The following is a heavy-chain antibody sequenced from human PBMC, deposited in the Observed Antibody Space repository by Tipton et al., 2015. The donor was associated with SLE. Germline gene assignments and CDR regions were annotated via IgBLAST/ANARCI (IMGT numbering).Heavy chain of an antibody. CDR1: GFTFDDYA. CDR3: AKDIYGGDNSFYYGMDV. D-gene: IGHD2-21*02. J-gene: IGHJ6*02. Sequence: RSLRLSCAASGFTFDDYAMHWVRQAPGKGLEWVSGISWNSGSMDYADSVKGRFTISRDNAKNSVYLQMNSLRAEDTALYYCAKDIYGGDNSFYYGMDVWGQGTTLTVSS. CDR2: ISWNSGSM. V-gene: IGHV3-9*01.